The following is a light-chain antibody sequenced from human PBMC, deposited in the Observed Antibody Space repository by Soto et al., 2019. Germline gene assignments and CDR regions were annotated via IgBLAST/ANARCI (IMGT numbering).Light chain of an antibody. CDR1: QSVSSY. V-gene: IGKV3-11*01. Sequence: EILFAQSPATLSLSPGERATLSCWASQSVSSYLAWYQHITGQAHRLLIYDASNRATGIPARFSGSGSGTDVTLTISSLEPEDFAVYYCQQRSNWPWTFGQETKV. J-gene: IGKJ1*01. CDR2: DAS. CDR3: QQRSNWPWT.